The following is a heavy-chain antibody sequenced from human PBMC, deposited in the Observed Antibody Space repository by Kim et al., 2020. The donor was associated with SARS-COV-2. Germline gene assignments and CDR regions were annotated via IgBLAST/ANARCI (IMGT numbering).Heavy chain of an antibody. CDR2: IKQDGSEK. V-gene: IGHV3-7*01. CDR1: GFTFSSYW. J-gene: IGHJ4*02. Sequence: GGSLRLSCAASGFTFSSYWMSWVRQAPGKGLEWVANIKQDGSEKYYVDSVKGRFTISRDNAKNSLYLQMNSLRAEDTAVYYCARDEFMRGQWELLYYFDYWGQGTLVTVSS. D-gene: IGHD1-26*01. CDR3: ARDEFMRGQWELLYYFDY.